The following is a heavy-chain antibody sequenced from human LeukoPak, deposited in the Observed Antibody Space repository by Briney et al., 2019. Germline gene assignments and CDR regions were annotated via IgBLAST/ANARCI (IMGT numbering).Heavy chain of an antibody. Sequence: GGSLRLSCAASGFTFSSYWMHWVRHAPGKGLVWVSRINSDGSSTSYADSVKGRFTISRDNAKNTLYLQMNSLRAEDTAVYYCARGGGDEGATMNYWGQGTLVTVSS. CDR3: ARGGGDEGATMNY. J-gene: IGHJ4*02. CDR1: GFTFSSYW. CDR2: INSDGSST. V-gene: IGHV3-74*01. D-gene: IGHD1-26*01.